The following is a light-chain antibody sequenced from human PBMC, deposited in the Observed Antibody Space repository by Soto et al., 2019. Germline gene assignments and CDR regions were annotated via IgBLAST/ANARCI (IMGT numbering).Light chain of an antibody. CDR2: DDT. CDR1: SSNIGGNS. CDR3: GSWDSSLSAYV. Sequence: QSVLTQPPSVSAAPGQKGTISCSGSSSNIGGNSVSWYQQLPGTAPELLIYDDTKRPARIPDRFSGSKSGTSATLGITGFQTGDEADYYCGSWDSSLSAYVFGTGTKVTV. V-gene: IGLV1-51*01. J-gene: IGLJ1*01.